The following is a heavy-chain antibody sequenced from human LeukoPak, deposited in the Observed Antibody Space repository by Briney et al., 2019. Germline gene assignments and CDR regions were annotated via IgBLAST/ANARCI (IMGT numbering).Heavy chain of an antibody. D-gene: IGHD5-24*01. CDR3: AREEEMATILLDY. CDR2: ISAYNGNT. V-gene: IGHV1-18*01. J-gene: IGHJ4*02. Sequence: GASVKVSCEASGYNFPKYGLTWVRQAPGQGLEWMGWISAYNGNTNYAQKLQGRVTMTTDTSTSTAYMELRSLRSDDTAVYYCAREEEMATILLDYWGQGTLVTVSS. CDR1: GYNFPKYG.